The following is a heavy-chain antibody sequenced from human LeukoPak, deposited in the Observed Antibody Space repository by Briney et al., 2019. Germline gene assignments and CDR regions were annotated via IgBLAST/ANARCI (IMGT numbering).Heavy chain of an antibody. CDR3: ARENVETSFDY. J-gene: IGHJ4*02. CDR2: IYHSGST. V-gene: IGHV4-38-2*02. D-gene: IGHD1-1*01. CDR1: GYSISSGYY. Sequence: PSETLSLTCTVSGYSISSGYYWGWIRQPPGKGLEWIGSIYHSGSTYYNPSLKSRVTISVDTSKNQFSLKLSSVTAADTAVYYCARENVETSFDYWGQGTLVTVSS.